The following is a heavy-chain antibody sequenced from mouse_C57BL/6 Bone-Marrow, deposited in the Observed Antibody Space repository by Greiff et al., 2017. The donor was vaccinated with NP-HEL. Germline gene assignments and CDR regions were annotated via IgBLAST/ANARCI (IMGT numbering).Heavy chain of an antibody. D-gene: IGHD2-12*01. Sequence: VQLQQSGAELVKPGASVKLSCTASGFNIKDYYMHWVKQRTEQGLEWIGRIDPVAGETKYAPKFQGKATITADTSSNTAYLQLSSLTSEDTAVYYCARDSLYYFDYWGQGTTLTVSS. CDR3: ARDSLYYFDY. J-gene: IGHJ2*01. CDR1: GFNIKDYY. CDR2: IDPVAGET. V-gene: IGHV14-2*01.